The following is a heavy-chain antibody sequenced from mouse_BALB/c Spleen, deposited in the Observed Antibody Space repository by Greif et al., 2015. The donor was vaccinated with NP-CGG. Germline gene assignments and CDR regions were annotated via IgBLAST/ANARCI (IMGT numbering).Heavy chain of an antibody. V-gene: IGHV5-6-3*01. CDR3: ARDLFDV. CDR2: INSNGGST. J-gene: IGHJ1*01. CDR1: GFTFSSYG. Sequence: EVQVVESGGGLVQPGGSLKLSCAASGFTFSSYGMSWVRQTPDKRLELVATINSNGGSTYYPDSVKGRFTISRDNAKNTLYLQMSSLKSEDTATYYCARDLFDVWGAGTTVTVSS.